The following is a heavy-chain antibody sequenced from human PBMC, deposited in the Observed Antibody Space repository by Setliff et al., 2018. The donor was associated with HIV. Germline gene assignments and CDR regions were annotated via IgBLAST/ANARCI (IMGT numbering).Heavy chain of an antibody. Sequence: FTKYGIQWVRQAPGQRLEWMGLINAANGDTKYSQKFQARLTFTRDTSASTVYMELSSLRSEDTAMYYCSRSRNLDYWGQGTLVTVSS. CDR2: INAANGDT. J-gene: IGHJ4*02. V-gene: IGHV1-3*01. D-gene: IGHD4-4*01. CDR1: FTKYG. CDR3: SRSRNLDY.